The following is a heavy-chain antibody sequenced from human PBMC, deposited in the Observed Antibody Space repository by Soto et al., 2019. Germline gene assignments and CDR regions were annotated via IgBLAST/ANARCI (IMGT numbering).Heavy chain of an antibody. CDR1: GGSISSNY. D-gene: IGHD2-15*01. CDR3: ARGGCSRGSCHSGNYWYFDL. CDR2: IYYSGNT. V-gene: IGHV4-59*01. J-gene: IGHJ2*01. Sequence: SETLSLTCTVSGGSISSNYWSWIRQPPGKGLEWIGYIYYSGNTNYNPSLKSRVTISVDTSKNQFSLKLSSLTAAATGGDYCARGGCSRGSCHSGNYWYFDLWGRRTLFTVSS.